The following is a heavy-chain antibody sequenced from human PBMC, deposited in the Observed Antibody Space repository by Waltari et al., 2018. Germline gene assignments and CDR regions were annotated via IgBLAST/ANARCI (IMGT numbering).Heavy chain of an antibody. CDR2: INHSGST. V-gene: IGHV4-34*01. J-gene: IGHJ5*02. D-gene: IGHD3-9*01. Sequence: QVQLQQWGAGLLKPSETLSLTFAVYGGSFSGYYWTWIRQPPATGLEWIGEINHSGSTNYNPSLKSRVTISVDTSKNQFSLKLSSVTAADTAVYYCARAVLRYFDWLLRSNWFDPWGQGTLVTVSS. CDR3: ARAVLRYFDWLLRSNWFDP. CDR1: GGSFSGYY.